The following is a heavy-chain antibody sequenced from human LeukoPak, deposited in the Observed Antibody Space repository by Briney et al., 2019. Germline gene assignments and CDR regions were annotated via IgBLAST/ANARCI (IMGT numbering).Heavy chain of an antibody. V-gene: IGHV3-74*01. Sequence: GGALRLSCAASGFTLSTYWMYWVRQAPGKGLVWVSRINSEGSSTTYADSVKGRFTISRDNAKNILYLQMNSLRAEDTAVYHCARDPAPQGWFDSWGQGTLVTVSS. CDR1: GFTLSTYW. J-gene: IGHJ5*01. CDR3: ARDPAPQGWFDS. CDR2: INSEGSST.